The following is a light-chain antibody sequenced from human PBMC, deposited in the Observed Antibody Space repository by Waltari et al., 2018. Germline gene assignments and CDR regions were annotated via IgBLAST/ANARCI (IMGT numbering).Light chain of an antibody. CDR1: QSVSSN. Sequence: EIVMTQSPATLSVSPGEGATLSCRASQSVSSNLAWYQHKPGQAPRLLIYGASTRATGNPARFSGSGSGTEFTLTISSLQSEDFAFYYCQQYNNWPPEDTFGQGTKLEIK. V-gene: IGKV3-15*01. CDR3: QQYNNWPPEDT. CDR2: GAS. J-gene: IGKJ2*01.